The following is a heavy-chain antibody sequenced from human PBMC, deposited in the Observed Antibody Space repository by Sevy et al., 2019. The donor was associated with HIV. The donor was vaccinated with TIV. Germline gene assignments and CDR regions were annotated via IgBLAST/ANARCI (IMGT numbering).Heavy chain of an antibody. D-gene: IGHD3-22*01. CDR3: ARRAYDTTGYPQYYFDY. CDR2: IYPDDSEI. Sequence: GESLKISCKGSGYRFNSYWIGWVRQMSGKGLEWRGIIYPDDSEIRYSPSLQGQVTISVDKYITTVYLQWGSLEASDTAMYFCARRAYDTTGYPQYYFDYWGQGTLVTVSS. V-gene: IGHV5-51*01. CDR1: GYRFNSYW. J-gene: IGHJ4*02.